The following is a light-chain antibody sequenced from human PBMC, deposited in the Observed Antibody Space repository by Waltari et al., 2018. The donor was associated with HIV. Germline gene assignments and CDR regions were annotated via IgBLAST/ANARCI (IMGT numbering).Light chain of an antibody. Sequence: DIQMTQSPSTLSASVGDRLTIPCRASQTISNSLAWYQQKPGKAPKLLIYKASSLESGVPSTFSGSGSGTEFTLTISSLQPDDFATYYCQQYNNYPFTFGPGTKVEIK. V-gene: IGKV1-5*03. CDR1: QTISNS. CDR2: KAS. CDR3: QQYNNYPFT. J-gene: IGKJ3*01.